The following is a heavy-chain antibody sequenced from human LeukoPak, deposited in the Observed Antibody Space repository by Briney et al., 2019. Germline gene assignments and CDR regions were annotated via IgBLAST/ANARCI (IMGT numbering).Heavy chain of an antibody. V-gene: IGHV7-4-1*02. CDR1: GYTFTSYA. CDR3: ASERSYSSSWYGSWFDP. Sequence: ASVKVSCKASGYTFTSYAMNWVRQAPGQGLEWMGWINTNTGNPTYAQGFTGRFVFSLDTSVSTAYLQISSLKAEDTAVYYCASERSYSSSWYGSWFDPWGQGTLVTVSS. J-gene: IGHJ5*02. D-gene: IGHD6-13*01. CDR2: INTNTGNP.